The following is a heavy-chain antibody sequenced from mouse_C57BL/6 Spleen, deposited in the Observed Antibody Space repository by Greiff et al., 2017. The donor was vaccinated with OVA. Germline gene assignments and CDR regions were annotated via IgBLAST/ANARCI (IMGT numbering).Heavy chain of an antibody. J-gene: IGHJ2*01. Sequence: VQLQQSGPELVKPGASVKISCKASGYTFTDYYMNWVKQSHGKSLEWIGDINPNNGGTSYNQKFKGKATLTVDKSSSTAYMELRSLTSEASAVYYCARQDGSFLDYWGQGTTLTVSA. CDR3: ARQDGSFLDY. CDR2: INPNNGGT. CDR1: GYTFTDYY. V-gene: IGHV1-26*01. D-gene: IGHD1-1*01.